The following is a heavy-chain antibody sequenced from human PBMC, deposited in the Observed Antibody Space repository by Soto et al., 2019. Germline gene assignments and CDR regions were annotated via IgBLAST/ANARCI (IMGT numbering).Heavy chain of an antibody. V-gene: IGHV1-2*04. J-gene: IGHJ6*02. CDR1: GYTFTGYY. D-gene: IGHD2-2*01. CDR2: INPNSGGT. CDR3: AIDGCSSTSCSVWGYYGMDV. Sequence: QVQLVQSGAEVKKPGASVKVSCKASGYTFTGYYMHWVRQAPGQGLEWMGWINPNSGGTNYAQKFQGWVTMTRDTSISTAYMELSRLRSDDTAVYYCAIDGCSSTSCSVWGYYGMDVWGQGTTVTVSS.